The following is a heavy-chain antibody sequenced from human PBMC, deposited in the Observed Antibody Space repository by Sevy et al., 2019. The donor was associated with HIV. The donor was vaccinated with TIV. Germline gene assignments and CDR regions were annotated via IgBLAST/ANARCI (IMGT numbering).Heavy chain of an antibody. CDR2: INHSGST. CDR3: ARGGPQTTSYYYYGMDV. J-gene: IGHJ6*02. CDR1: GGSLSGYY. V-gene: IGHV4-34*01. D-gene: IGHD1-7*01. Sequence: SETLSLTCTVYGGSLSGYYWTWIRQPPGKGLEWIGVINHSGSTNYNPSLKSRVTISVDTSKNHFSLKLTSLTAADTAAYYCARGGPQTTSYYYYGMDVWGQGTTVTVSS.